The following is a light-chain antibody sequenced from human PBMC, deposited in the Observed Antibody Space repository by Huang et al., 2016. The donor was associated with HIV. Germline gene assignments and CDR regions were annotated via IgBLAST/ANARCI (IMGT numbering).Light chain of an antibody. Sequence: EVVMTQSPAIRSVSPGERATLSCRASQSGNSNLAWYQQKPGQAPRLLIYSASTRAPGSPAMFRCSGAGTEFTLTISSLQSEDFAVYYCQHYNNWPWWTFGQGTKVEIK. J-gene: IGKJ1*01. CDR3: QHYNNWPWWT. V-gene: IGKV3-15*01. CDR1: QSGNSN. CDR2: SAS.